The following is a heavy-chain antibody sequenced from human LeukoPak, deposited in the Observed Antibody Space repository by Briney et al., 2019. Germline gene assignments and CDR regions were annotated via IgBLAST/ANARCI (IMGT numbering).Heavy chain of an antibody. V-gene: IGHV1-8*01. D-gene: IGHD5-24*01. Sequence: ASVKVSCKASGYTFTSYDINWVRQATGQGLEWMGWMNPNSDNTGYARKFQGRVTITRNTSISTAYMELSSLRSEDTAVYYCARDGYNPDYWGQGTLVTVSS. J-gene: IGHJ4*02. CDR1: GYTFTSYD. CDR3: ARDGYNPDY. CDR2: MNPNSDNT.